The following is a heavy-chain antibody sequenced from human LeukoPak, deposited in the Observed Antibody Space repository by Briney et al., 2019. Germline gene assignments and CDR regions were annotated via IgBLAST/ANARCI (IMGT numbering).Heavy chain of an antibody. CDR1: GYMFTDYY. D-gene: IGHD4-23*01. Sequence: ASVKVSCKASGYMFTDYYMHWVRQAPGQGLEWMGWINPNSSDTDYAQKFQGRITLTRDTSVGTAYMELNRLTSDDTAVYYCARRSRVVPYDYWGQGTLATVSS. CDR2: INPNSSDT. CDR3: ARRSRVVPYDY. V-gene: IGHV1-2*02. J-gene: IGHJ4*02.